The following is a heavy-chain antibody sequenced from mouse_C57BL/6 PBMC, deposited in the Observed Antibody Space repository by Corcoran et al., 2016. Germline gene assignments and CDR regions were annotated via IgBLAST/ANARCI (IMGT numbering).Heavy chain of an antibody. J-gene: IGHJ2*01. V-gene: IGHV1-18*01. D-gene: IGHD4-1*01. CDR2: INPNNGGT. CDR1: GYTFTDYN. CDR3: ARWANWGHYFDY. Sequence: EVQLQQSGPELVKPGASVKIPCKASGYTFTDYNMDWVKQSHGKSLEWIGDINPNNGGTIYNQKFKGKATLTVDKSSSTAYMELRSLTSEDSAVYYCARWANWGHYFDYWGQGTTLTVSS.